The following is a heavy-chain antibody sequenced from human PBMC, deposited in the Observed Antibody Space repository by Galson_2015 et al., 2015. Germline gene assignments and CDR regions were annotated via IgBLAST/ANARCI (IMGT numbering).Heavy chain of an antibody. CDR2: IKQDGSEN. CDR3: ARGLRGAIAAAVDY. Sequence: SLRLSCAASGFTFSTYWMSWVRQAPGKGLERVASIKQDGSENYYVDSVRGRFTISRDNTKKSLYLQMNSLRVEDTALYYCARGLRGAIAAAVDYWGQGTLVTVSS. V-gene: IGHV3-7*01. J-gene: IGHJ4*02. D-gene: IGHD6-13*01. CDR1: GFTFSTYW.